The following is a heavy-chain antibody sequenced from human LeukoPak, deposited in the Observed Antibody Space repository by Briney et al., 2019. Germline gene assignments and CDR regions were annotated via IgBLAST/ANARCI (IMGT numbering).Heavy chain of an antibody. CDR1: GGTFSSYA. CDR2: IIPIFGTA. J-gene: IGHJ6*03. V-gene: IGHV1-69*05. D-gene: IGHD3-10*01. CDR3: ARVARTAVLWFGEIHYYYYMDV. Sequence: EASVKVSCKASGGTFSSYAISWVRQAPGQGLEWMGGIIPIFGTANYAQKFQGRVTITTDESTSTAYMELSSLRSEDTAVYYCARVARTAVLWFGEIHYYYYMDVWGKGTTVTVSS.